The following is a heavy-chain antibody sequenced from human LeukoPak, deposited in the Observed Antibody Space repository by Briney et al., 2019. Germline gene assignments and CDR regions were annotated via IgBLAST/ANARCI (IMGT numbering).Heavy chain of an antibody. Sequence: SCKVSGYTLTELSMHWVRQAPGKGLEWVAVISYDGSNKYYADSVKGRFTISRDNSKNTLYLQMNSLRAEDTAVYYCAKDVSSGFPSYWGQGTLVTVSS. D-gene: IGHD6-19*01. CDR1: GYTLTELS. CDR3: AKDVSSGFPSY. J-gene: IGHJ4*02. CDR2: ISYDGSNK. V-gene: IGHV3-30-3*02.